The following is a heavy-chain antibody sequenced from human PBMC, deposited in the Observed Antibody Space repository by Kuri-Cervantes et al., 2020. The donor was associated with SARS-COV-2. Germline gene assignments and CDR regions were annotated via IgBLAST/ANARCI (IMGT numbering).Heavy chain of an antibody. J-gene: IGHJ6*02. CDR3: ARTGYYYGMDV. D-gene: IGHD1-14*01. V-gene: IGHV3-7*01. CDR2: IKQDGSGK. CDR1: GFTFSSYE. Sequence: GESLKISCAASGFTFSSYEMNWVRQAPGKGLEWAANIKQDGSGKYYVDSVKGRFTISRDNAKNSLYLQMNSLRAEDTAVYYCARTGYYYGMDVWGQGTTVTVSS.